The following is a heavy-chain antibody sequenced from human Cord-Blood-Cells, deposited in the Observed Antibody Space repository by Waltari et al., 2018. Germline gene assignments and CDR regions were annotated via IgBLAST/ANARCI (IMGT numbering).Heavy chain of an antibody. CDR2: IYSGGST. CDR3: ARDGYDGPGWFDP. D-gene: IGHD3-10*01. V-gene: IGHV3-53*01. CDR1: GFTVSSNY. J-gene: IGHJ5*02. Sequence: EVQRVESGGGVMQPGGSLRLSCAASGFTVSSNYMSWGRQAPGKGLGSVSVIYSGGSTYYATSVEVRFTSSRDNSKNTLYLQMNSRRAEDTAVYYCARDGYDGPGWFDPWGQGTLVTVSS.